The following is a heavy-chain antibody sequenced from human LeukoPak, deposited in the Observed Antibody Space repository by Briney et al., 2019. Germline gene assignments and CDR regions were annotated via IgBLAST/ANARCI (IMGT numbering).Heavy chain of an antibody. D-gene: IGHD3-3*01. Sequence: SETLSLTCAVYGGSFSGYYWSWIRQPPGKGLEWMGEINHSGSTNYNPSLKSRVTISVDTSKNQFSLKLSSVTAADTAVYYCACRGYYDFWSGYYGDDAFDIWGQGTMVTVSS. CDR1: GGSFSGYY. V-gene: IGHV4-34*01. CDR3: ACRGYYDFWSGYYGDDAFDI. CDR2: INHSGST. J-gene: IGHJ3*02.